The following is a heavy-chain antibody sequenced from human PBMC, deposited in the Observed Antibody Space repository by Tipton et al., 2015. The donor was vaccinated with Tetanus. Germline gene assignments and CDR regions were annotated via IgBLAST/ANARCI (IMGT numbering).Heavy chain of an antibody. CDR2: IYYSGST. CDR1: GGSVSSGSYY. J-gene: IGHJ4*02. V-gene: IGHV4-61*01. Sequence: LRLSCTVSGGSVSSGSYYWSWIRQPPGKGLEWIGYIYYSGSTNYNPSLKSRVTISVDASKNQFSLELTSVTAADTAVYYCARHAGAGATIWGTDYWGQGTLVTVSS. CDR3: ARHAGAGATIWGTDY. D-gene: IGHD3-9*01.